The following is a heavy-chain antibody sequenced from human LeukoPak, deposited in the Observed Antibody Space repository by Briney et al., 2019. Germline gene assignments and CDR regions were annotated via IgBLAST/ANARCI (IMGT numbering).Heavy chain of an antibody. Sequence: PGGSLRLSCAASGFTFSSYGMHWVRQATGKGLEWVSTVSGSGGSTYYADSVKGRFTISRDNSKNTLYLQMNSLRAEDTAVYYCAKDSDYYYYMDVWGTGTTVTVSS. CDR1: GFTFSSYG. CDR3: AKDSDYYYYMDV. J-gene: IGHJ6*03. CDR2: VSGSGGST. V-gene: IGHV3-23*01.